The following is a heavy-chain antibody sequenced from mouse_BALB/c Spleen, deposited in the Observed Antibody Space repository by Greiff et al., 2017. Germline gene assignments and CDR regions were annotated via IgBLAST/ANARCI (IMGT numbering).Heavy chain of an antibody. V-gene: IGHV14-1*02. J-gene: IGHJ2*01. CDR2: IDPENGNT. D-gene: IGHD3-3*01. Sequence: EVQLQQSGAELVRPGALVKLSCKASGFNIKDYYMHWVKQRPEQGLEWIGWIDPENGNTIYDPKFQGKASITADTSSNTAYLQLSSLTSEDTAVYYCARLRAFDYWGQGTTLTVSS. CDR3: ARLRAFDY. CDR1: GFNIKDYY.